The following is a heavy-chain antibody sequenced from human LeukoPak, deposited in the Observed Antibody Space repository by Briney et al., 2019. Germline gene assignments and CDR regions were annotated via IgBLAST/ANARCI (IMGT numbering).Heavy chain of an antibody. CDR3: ARQLRILDV. CDR1: GGSISSSSYY. Sequence: NSSETLSLTCTVSGGSISSSSYYWGWIRQPPGKGLEWIGSIYYSGSTYYNPSLKSRVTISVDTSKNQFSLKLSSVTAADTAAYYCARQLRILDVWGQGTTVTVSS. V-gene: IGHV4-39*01. D-gene: IGHD2-15*01. J-gene: IGHJ6*02. CDR2: IYYSGST.